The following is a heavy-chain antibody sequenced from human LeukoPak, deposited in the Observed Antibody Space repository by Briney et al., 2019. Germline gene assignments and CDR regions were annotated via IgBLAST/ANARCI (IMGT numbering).Heavy chain of an antibody. J-gene: IGHJ5*02. CDR1: GYSFTNYG. CDR2: ISANNGNT. D-gene: IGHD4-17*01. CDR3: ARDYGDYISSWFDP. Sequence: ASVTVSCKAAGYSFTNYGIHWVRQAPGQGLEWMGWISANNGNTNYAQKFQGRVTMTTDTSTTTVYMELRSLRSDDTAVYCCARDYGDYISSWFDPWGQGTLVTVSS. V-gene: IGHV1-18*01.